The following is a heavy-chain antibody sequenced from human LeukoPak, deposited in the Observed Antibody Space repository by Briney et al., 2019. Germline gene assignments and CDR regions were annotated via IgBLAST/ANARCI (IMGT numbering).Heavy chain of an antibody. D-gene: IGHD4-17*01. J-gene: IGHJ5*02. CDR3: ARDTEGDWFDP. V-gene: IGHV4-39*07. Sequence: SETLSLTCTVSGGSISSSSYYWGWIRQPPGKGLEWIGSIYYSGSTYYNPSLKSRVTISVDTSKNQFSLKLSSVTAADTAVYYCARDTEGDWFDPWGQGTLVTVSS. CDR2: IYYSGST. CDR1: GGSISSSSYY.